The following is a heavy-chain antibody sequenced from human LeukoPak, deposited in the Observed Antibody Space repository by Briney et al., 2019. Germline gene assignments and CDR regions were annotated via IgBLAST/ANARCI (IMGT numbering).Heavy chain of an antibody. D-gene: IGHD3-10*01. J-gene: IGHJ5*02. V-gene: IGHV1-2*02. CDR3: ARDPAEGFGELLEYNWFDP. CDR2: INPNSGGT. Sequence: ASVKVSCKASGYTFTSYYMHWVRQAPGQGLEWMGWINPNSGGTNYAQKFQGRVTMTRDTSISTAYMELSRLRSDDTAVYYCARDPAEGFGELLEYNWFDPWGQGTLVTVSS. CDR1: GYTFTSYY.